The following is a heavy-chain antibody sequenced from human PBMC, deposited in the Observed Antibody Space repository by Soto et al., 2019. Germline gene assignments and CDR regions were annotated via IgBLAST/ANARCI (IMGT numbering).Heavy chain of an antibody. D-gene: IGHD2-21*02. CDR3: ARAEICGGDCPPGNFDY. Sequence: ASVKVSCKASGGTFSSYAISWVRQAPGQGLEWMGGIIPIFGTANYAQKFQGRVTITADESTSTAYMELSSLRSEDTAVYYCARAEICGGDCPPGNFDYWGQGTLVTVSS. J-gene: IGHJ4*02. V-gene: IGHV1-69*13. CDR2: IIPIFGTA. CDR1: GGTFSSYA.